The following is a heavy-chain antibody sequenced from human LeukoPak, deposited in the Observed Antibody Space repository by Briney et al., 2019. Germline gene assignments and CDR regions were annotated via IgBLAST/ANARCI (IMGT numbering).Heavy chain of an antibody. J-gene: IGHJ2*01. V-gene: IGHV4-31*03. CDR1: GGSISSGGYY. CDR2: IYYSGST. D-gene: IGHD4-17*01. CDR3: AGYGDYVARWHFDL. Sequence: SETLSLTCTVSGGSISSGGYYWGWIRQHPGKGLEWIGYIYYSGSTYYNPSLKSRVTISVDTSKNQFSLKLSSVTAADTAVYYCAGYGDYVARWHFDLWGRGTLVTVSS.